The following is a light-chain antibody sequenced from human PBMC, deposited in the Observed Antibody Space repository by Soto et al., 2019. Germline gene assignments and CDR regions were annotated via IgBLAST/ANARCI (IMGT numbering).Light chain of an antibody. CDR2: EVS. J-gene: IGLJ2*01. CDR1: SSDVGGYNN. CDR3: SSYTSNSTLVV. V-gene: IGLV2-14*01. Sequence: QSALTQPASVSGSPGQSITISCTGTSSDVGGYNNVSWYQQHPGKAPKLMIYEVSNRPSGVSNRFSGPKSGNTASLTISGLQAEEEADYYCSSYTSNSTLVVFGGGTQVTVL.